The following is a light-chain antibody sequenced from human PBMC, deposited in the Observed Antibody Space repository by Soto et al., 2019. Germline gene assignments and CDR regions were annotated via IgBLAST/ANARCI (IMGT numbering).Light chain of an antibody. CDR2: DVS. Sequence: QSALTQPPSVSGSPGQSVAISCTGTSSDVGGSNGVSWYQQPPGTAPKLMIYDVSNRPSGVPDRFSGSKSGNTASLTISGLQAEDEGDYYCSSYTSSSTYVFGTGTKRTVL. CDR1: SSDVGGSNG. V-gene: IGLV2-18*02. CDR3: SSYTSSSTYV. J-gene: IGLJ1*01.